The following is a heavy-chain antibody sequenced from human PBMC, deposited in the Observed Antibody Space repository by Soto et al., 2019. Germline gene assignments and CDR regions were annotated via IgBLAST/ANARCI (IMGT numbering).Heavy chain of an antibody. Sequence: EVKLLESGGGLAQPGGSLRLSCVGSGFTFDSYAISWVRQASGERLQWIAAISGSADGTDYAHSVRGRFTISRDNAKKTVHLQMHSLRVEDTAVYFCAKDTVGGYSFWSGYYSDGLDVWGQGTLVTVS. CDR3: AKDTVGGYSFWSGYYSDGLDV. D-gene: IGHD3-3*01. CDR1: GFTFDSYA. J-gene: IGHJ3*01. V-gene: IGHV3-23*01. CDR2: ISGSADGT.